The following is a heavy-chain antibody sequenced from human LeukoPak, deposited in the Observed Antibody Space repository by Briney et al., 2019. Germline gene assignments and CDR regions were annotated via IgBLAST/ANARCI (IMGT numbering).Heavy chain of an antibody. CDR1: GFTFSSYG. CDR3: AKAGYCSGSGCPDYYYMDV. V-gene: IGHV3-30*02. CDR2: IRYDGSNK. D-gene: IGHD2-2*01. Sequence: GGSLRLSCAASGFTFSSYGMHWVRQAPGKGLEWVTFIRYDGSNKYYADSVKGRFTISRDNSKNTLYLQMNSLRAENTAVYYCAKAGYCSGSGCPDYYYMDVWGKGTTVTVSS. J-gene: IGHJ6*03.